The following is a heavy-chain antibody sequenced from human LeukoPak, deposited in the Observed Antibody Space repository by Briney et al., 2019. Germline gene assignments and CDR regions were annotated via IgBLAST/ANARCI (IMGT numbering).Heavy chain of an antibody. D-gene: IGHD3-22*01. J-gene: IGHJ3*02. Sequence: SGTLSLTRAVSGGSISSSNWWSWVRQPPGKGLEWIGEIYHSGSTNYNPSLKSRVTISVDKSKNQFSLKLSSVTAADTAVYYCARGVTYYYDSSGYYKEDDAFDIWGQGTMVTVSS. CDR1: GGSISSSNW. CDR2: IYHSGST. V-gene: IGHV4-4*02. CDR3: ARGVTYYYDSSGYYKEDDAFDI.